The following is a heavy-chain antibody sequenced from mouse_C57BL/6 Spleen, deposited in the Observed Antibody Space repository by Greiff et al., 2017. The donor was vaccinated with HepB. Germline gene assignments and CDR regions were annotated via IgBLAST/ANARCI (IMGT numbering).Heavy chain of an antibody. D-gene: IGHD4-1*01. Sequence: QVHVKQPGAELVRPGSSVKLSCKASGYTFTSYWMDWVKQRPGQGLEWIGNIYPSDSETHYNQKFKDKATLTVDKSSSTAYMQLSSLTSEDSAVYYCARTGVFDYWGQGTTLTVSS. CDR1: GYTFTSYW. V-gene: IGHV1-61*01. J-gene: IGHJ2*01. CDR2: IYPSDSET. CDR3: ARTGVFDY.